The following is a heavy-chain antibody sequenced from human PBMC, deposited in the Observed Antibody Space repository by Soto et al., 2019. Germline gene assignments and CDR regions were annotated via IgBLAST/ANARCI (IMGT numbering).Heavy chain of an antibody. CDR2: IYDSGSS. CDR3: ARDKGSVWTSG. V-gene: IGHV4-31*01. CDR1: GGSISSGGYY. D-gene: IGHD6-19*01. J-gene: IGHJ4*02. Sequence: QVQLQESGPGLVKPSQTLSLTCTVSGGSISSGGYYWSWIRQHPGKGLEWIGYIYDSGSSYYNPSPEIPVTTSVDTSKNQFPPPVRSVSAADTAVYSGARDKGSVWTSGWGQGTLVTVSS.